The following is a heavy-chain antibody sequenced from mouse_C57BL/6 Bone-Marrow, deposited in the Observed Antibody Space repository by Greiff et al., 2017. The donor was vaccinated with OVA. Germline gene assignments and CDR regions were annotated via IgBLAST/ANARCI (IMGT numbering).Heavy chain of an antibody. CDR2: IDPSDSYP. D-gene: IGHD1-1*01. Sequence: QVQLQQPGAELVMPGASVKLSCKASGYTFTSYWMHWVKQRPGQGLEWIGEIDPSDSYPNYNQKFKGKSTLTVDKSSSTAYMQLSSLTSEDSAVYYCARWVTTVVAFDYWGQGTTLTVSS. J-gene: IGHJ2*01. CDR3: ARWVTTVVAFDY. CDR1: GYTFTSYW. V-gene: IGHV1-69*01.